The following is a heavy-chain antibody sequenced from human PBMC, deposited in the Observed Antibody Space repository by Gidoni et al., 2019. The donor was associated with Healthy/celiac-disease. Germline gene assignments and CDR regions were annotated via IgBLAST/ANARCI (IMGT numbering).Heavy chain of an antibody. Sequence: QVQLQQWGAGLLKPSETLSLTCAVYGGSFSGYYWSWIRQPPGKGLEWIGEINHSGSTNYNPSLKSRVTISVDTSKNQFSLKLSSVTAADTAVYYCARGMYSSSWYTLRRAFDYWGQGTLVTVSS. CDR2: INHSGST. J-gene: IGHJ4*02. D-gene: IGHD6-13*01. CDR1: GGSFSGYY. V-gene: IGHV4-34*01. CDR3: ARGMYSSSWYTLRRAFDY.